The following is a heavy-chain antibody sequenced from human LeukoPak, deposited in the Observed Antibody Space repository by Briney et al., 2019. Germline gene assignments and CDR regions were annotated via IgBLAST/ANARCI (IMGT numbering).Heavy chain of an antibody. CDR2: ITGNSNYI. CDR1: GFTFSIYS. CDR3: ARDRVSGSGSIDY. J-gene: IGHJ4*02. D-gene: IGHD3-10*01. V-gene: IGHV3-21*01. Sequence: GGSLRLSCAASGFTFSIYSINWVRQAPGKGLEWVSFITGNSNYIYYADSVKGRFTISRDNAKNSLYLQMNSLRVEDTAVYYCARDRVSGSGSIDYWDQGTLVTVSS.